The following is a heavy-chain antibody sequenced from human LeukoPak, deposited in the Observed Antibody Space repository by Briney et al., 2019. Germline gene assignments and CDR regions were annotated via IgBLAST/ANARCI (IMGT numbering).Heavy chain of an antibody. D-gene: IGHD3-9*01. J-gene: IGHJ4*02. V-gene: IGHV3-30*02. Sequence: GGSLRLSCAASGFTFRTYGMHWVRQAPGKGLEWVAVVRYDGGNKHYADSVKGRFTISRDNSKNTLYLQMNSLRDEDTAVYYCARGRITIFWGQGTLVTVSS. CDR1: GFTFRTYG. CDR3: ARGRITIF. CDR2: VRYDGGNK.